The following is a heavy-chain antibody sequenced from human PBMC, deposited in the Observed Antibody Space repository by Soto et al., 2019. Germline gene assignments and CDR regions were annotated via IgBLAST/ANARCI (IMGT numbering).Heavy chain of an antibody. D-gene: IGHD6-13*01. J-gene: IGHJ6*02. CDR3: AREWSAAGHFYGMDV. CDR2: MNTNSDDT. V-gene: IGHV1-8*01. Sequence: ASVKVSCKTSGYTFTSYVINWVRQAPGQGLEWVGWMNTNSDDTRSAQKFRGRLTLTRDKSMRAVYMKLSNLRPDDSAVYYCAREWSAAGHFYGMDVWGQGTTVTSP. CDR1: GYTFTSYV.